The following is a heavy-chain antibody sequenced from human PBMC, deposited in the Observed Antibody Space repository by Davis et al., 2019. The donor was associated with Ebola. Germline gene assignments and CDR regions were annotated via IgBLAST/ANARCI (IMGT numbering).Heavy chain of an antibody. CDR2: INTNTGNP. J-gene: IGHJ2*01. Sequence: GESLKISCKASGYTFSNYAMNWVRQAPGQGLEWMGWINTNTGNPTYAQGFTGRFVFSFDTSVSTAYLQISSLKAEDTAVYYCARDREYWYFDLWGRGTLVTVSS. V-gene: IGHV7-4-1*02. D-gene: IGHD3-10*01. CDR3: ARDREYWYFDL. CDR1: GYTFSNYA.